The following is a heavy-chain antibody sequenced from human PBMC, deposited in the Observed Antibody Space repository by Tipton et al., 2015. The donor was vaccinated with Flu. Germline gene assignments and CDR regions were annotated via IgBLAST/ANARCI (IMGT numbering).Heavy chain of an antibody. J-gene: IGHJ4*02. CDR1: GFTFEDYG. D-gene: IGHD2-15*01. V-gene: IGHV3-9*01. CDR3: AKQSDPRFCSGVTCPVDS. Sequence: RSLRLSCAVSGFTFEDYGMHWVRQVPGKGLEWVASIGWNVADTRYADSVRGRFSISRDNAKGSLYLQMSSLRPEDTAFYYCAKQSDPRFCSGVTCPVDSWGQGILVTVSS. CDR2: IGWNVADT.